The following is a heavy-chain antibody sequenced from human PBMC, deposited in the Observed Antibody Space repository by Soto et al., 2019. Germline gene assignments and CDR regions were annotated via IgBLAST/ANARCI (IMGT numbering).Heavy chain of an antibody. V-gene: IGHV4-59*01. D-gene: IGHD6-6*01. CDR2: IYYSGST. Sequence: SEALSVTGTFYGGSIRGFYWSWMGQPPGKGLEWIGYIYYSGSTNYNPSLKSRVTISVDTSKNQFSLNLRSMSPADTAVYYCARVGGLAARTFDYWGPGTMVTVSS. CDR3: ARVGGLAARTFDY. CDR1: GGSIRGFY. J-gene: IGHJ4*01.